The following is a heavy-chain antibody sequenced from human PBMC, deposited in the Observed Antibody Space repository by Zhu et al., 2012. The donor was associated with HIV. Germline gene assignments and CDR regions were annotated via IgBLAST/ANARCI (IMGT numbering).Heavy chain of an antibody. CDR2: VYYSGST. Sequence: QVQLQESGPGLVKPSETLSLTCAVSGYSIGSGYYWGWIRQPPEKGLEWIASVYYSGSTYYNPSLKSRVTISVDTSKNQFSLKLSSVTAADTAVYFXARLYEKTYVRGXRESFDIVGPRDKWSPSL. CDR1: GYSIGSGYY. V-gene: IGHV4-38-2*01. J-gene: IGHJ3*02. D-gene: IGHD3-16*01. CDR3: ARLYEKTYVRGXRESFDI.